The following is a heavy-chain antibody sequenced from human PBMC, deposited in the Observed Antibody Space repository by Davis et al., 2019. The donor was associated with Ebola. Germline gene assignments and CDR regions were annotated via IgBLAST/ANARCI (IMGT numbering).Heavy chain of an antibody. CDR2: ISSSSSYI. CDR1: GFTFSSYS. Sequence: GESLKISCAASGFTFSSYSMNWVRQAPGKGLEWVSSISSSSSYIYYADSVKGRFTISRDNAKNSLYLQMNSLRAEDTAVYYCAREMWVSSSWSAEYFQHWGQGTLVTVSS. CDR3: AREMWVSSSWSAEYFQH. J-gene: IGHJ1*01. V-gene: IGHV3-21*01. D-gene: IGHD6-13*01.